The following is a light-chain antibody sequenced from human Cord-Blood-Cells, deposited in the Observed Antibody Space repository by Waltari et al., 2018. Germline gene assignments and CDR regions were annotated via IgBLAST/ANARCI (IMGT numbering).Light chain of an antibody. CDR3: QQSYSTPLT. J-gene: IGKJ4*01. V-gene: IGKV1-39*01. CDR1: QSISSY. Sequence: DLQMTRSPPSLSASVGDRVTITCRASQSISSYLNWYQQKPGKAPKLLIYAASSVQSGVPSRFSGSGSGTDFTLTISSLQPEYFATYYCQQSYSTPLTFGGGTKVEIK. CDR2: AAS.